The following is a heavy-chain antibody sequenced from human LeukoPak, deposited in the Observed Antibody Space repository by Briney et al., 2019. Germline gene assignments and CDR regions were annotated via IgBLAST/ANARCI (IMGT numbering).Heavy chain of an antibody. D-gene: IGHD2-15*01. CDR2: IIPILGIA. CDR1: GGTFSSYA. V-gene: IGHV1-69*04. CDR3: ARGYCSGGSCYNWFDP. J-gene: IGHJ5*02. Sequence: VASVKVSCKASGGTFSSYAISWVRQAPGQGLEWMGRIIPILGIANYAQKFQGRVTMTRDTSISTAYMELSRLRSDDTAVYYCARGYCSGGSCYNWFDPWGQGTLVTVSS.